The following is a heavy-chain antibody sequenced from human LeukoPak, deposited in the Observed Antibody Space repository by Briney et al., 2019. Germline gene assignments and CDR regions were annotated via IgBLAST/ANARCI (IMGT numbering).Heavy chain of an antibody. J-gene: IGHJ6*03. V-gene: IGHV4-34*01. CDR2: INHSGST. Sequence: PSETLSLTCAVSGGSFSGYYWSWIRQPPGKGLEWIGEINHSGSTNYNPSLKSRVTISVDTSKNQFSLKLSSVTAADTAVYYCARGGRCSSTSCYRGGYYYYMDVWGKGTTVTVSS. D-gene: IGHD2-2*02. CDR1: GGSFSGYY. CDR3: ARGGRCSSTSCYRGGYYYYMDV.